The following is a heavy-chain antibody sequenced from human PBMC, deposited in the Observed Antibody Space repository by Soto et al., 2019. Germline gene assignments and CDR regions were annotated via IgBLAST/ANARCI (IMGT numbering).Heavy chain of an antibody. V-gene: IGHV4-59*01. CDR3: ARGRALNEHRPRWSANYY. Sequence: SEALSHTYIVSGGSTSTCYWTWIRQPPGKRLEWIGHIYYTGNTDYNPSLKSRVTISIDTSRNQFSLKVSSVTAADTAMYYCARGRALNEHRPRWSANYY. CDR2: IYYTGNT. CDR1: GGSTSTCY. D-gene: IGHD6-13*01. J-gene: IGHJ6*01.